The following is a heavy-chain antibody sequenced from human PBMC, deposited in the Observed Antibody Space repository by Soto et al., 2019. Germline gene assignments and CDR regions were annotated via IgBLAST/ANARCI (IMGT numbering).Heavy chain of an antibody. V-gene: IGHV4-34*01. CDR1: GGSFSGYY. D-gene: IGHD6-13*01. J-gene: IGHJ6*02. CDR2: INHSGST. Sequence: KASETMSLTCAVYGGSFSGYYWSWIRQPPGKGLEWIGEINHSGSTNYNPSLKSRVTISVDTSKNQFSLKLSSVTAADTAVYYCARGRLAAAGGYGMDVWGQGTTVTVSS. CDR3: ARGRLAAAGGYGMDV.